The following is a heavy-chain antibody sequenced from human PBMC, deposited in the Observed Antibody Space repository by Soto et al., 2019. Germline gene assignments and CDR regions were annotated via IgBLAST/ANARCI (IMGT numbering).Heavy chain of an antibody. CDR3: ARGGLQTTYYYYYYMDV. V-gene: IGHV3-7*01. D-gene: IGHD3-16*01. CDR1: GFTFSSYW. CDR2: IKQDGSEK. Sequence: GGSLRLSCAASGFTFSSYWMSWVRQAPGKGLEWVANIKQDGSEKYYVDSVKGRFTISRDNAKNSLYLQMNSLRAEDTAVYYCARGGLQTTYYYYYYMDVWGKGTTVTVSS. J-gene: IGHJ6*03.